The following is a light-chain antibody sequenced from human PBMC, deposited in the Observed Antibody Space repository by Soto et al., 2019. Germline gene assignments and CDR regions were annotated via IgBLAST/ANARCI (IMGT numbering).Light chain of an antibody. Sequence: EIVLTQSPSTLSLSPGERATLSCRASQTVGTTYLAWYQHKPGQAPRLLIYGASTRATGIPDRFSGSRSGTDFTLTISRLEPEDFAVYFCQLYGSSRWTFGQGTKVDIK. J-gene: IGKJ1*01. V-gene: IGKV3-20*01. CDR3: QLYGSSRWT. CDR1: QTVGTTY. CDR2: GAS.